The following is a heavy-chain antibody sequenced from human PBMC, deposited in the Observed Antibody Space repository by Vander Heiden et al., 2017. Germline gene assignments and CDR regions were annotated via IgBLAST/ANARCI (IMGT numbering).Heavy chain of an antibody. Sequence: EVQLVESGGGLVQPGRSLRLSCAASGFTFDDYAMHWVLQAPGKGLEWVSGISWNSGSIGYADSVKGRFTISRDNAKNSLYLQMNSLRAEDTALYYCAKGYGEEYSGSYPANYWGQGTLVTVSS. D-gene: IGHD1-26*01. CDR2: ISWNSGSI. J-gene: IGHJ4*02. CDR1: GFTFDDYA. CDR3: AKGYGEEYSGSYPANY. V-gene: IGHV3-9*01.